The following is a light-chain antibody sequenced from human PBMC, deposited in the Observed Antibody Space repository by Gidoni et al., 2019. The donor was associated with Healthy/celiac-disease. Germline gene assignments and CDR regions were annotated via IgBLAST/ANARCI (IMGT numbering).Light chain of an antibody. Sequence: DIQMTQSPSTLSASVGDRVTSTFRASQSISSLLAWYQQKPGKAPKLLIYKASSLESGVPSRFSGSGSGTEFTLPISSLQPDDFATYYCQQYNSYWAFGQGTKVEIK. V-gene: IGKV1-5*03. J-gene: IGKJ1*01. CDR3: QQYNSYWA. CDR2: KAS. CDR1: QSISSL.